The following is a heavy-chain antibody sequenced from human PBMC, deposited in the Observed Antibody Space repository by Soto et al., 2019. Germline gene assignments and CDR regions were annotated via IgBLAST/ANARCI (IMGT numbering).Heavy chain of an antibody. V-gene: IGHV1-18*01. Sequence: QVNLVQSGAEVKKPGASVKVSCKGSGYAFTTYGITWVRQAPGQGLEWMGWISAHNGNTNYAQKLQGRVTVTRDTSSSTAYMERRSLRSDDTAVYYCARGRYGDYCGQRALVSVSS. CDR2: ISAHNGNT. J-gene: IGHJ4*02. CDR1: GYAFTTYG. D-gene: IGHD1-1*01. CDR3: ARGRYGDY.